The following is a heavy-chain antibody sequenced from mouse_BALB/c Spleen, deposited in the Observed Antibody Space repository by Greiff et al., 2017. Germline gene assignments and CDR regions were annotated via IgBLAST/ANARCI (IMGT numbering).Heavy chain of an antibody. Sequence: EVKLMESGGGLVQPGGSRKLSCAASGFTFSSFGMHWVRQAPEKGLEWVAYISSGSSTIYYADTVKGRFTISRDNPKNTLFLQMTSLRSEDTAMYDFARQLGLRGPWFAYWGQGTLVTVSA. J-gene: IGHJ3*01. D-gene: IGHD3-1*01. CDR3: ARQLGLRGPWFAY. CDR1: GFTFSSFG. V-gene: IGHV5-17*02. CDR2: ISSGSSTI.